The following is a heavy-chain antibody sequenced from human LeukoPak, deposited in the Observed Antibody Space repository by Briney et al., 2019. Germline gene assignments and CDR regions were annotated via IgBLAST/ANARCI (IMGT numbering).Heavy chain of an antibody. J-gene: IGHJ6*02. V-gene: IGHV3-30*18. D-gene: IGHD1-14*01. Sequence: PGRSRRPACAALGFTFSSNGIHWVRQSPGKALEWVAVVSYLGDDKFYVESVTGRFTLSTDKSKKTVFLQMQSLRGEDTAVYYCAKDRSSGTHFYYGMDVWGRGTTVIVSS. CDR2: VSYLGDDK. CDR3: AKDRSSGTHFYYGMDV. CDR1: GFTFSSNG.